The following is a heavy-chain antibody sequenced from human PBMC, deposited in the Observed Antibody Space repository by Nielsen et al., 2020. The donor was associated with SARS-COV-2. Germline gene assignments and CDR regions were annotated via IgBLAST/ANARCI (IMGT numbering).Heavy chain of an antibody. V-gene: IGHV5-51*01. CDR1: GYSFPTYW. CDR3: ARHTRSSSSFYYYYYMDV. CDR2: IYPGDSDT. J-gene: IGHJ6*03. D-gene: IGHD6-6*01. Sequence: QVSCKGSGYSFPTYWIGWVRQMPGKGLEWMGIIYPGDSDTRYSPSFQGQVTISADKSISTAYLQWSSLKASDTAKYYCARHTRSSSSFYYYYYMDVWGKGTTVTVSS.